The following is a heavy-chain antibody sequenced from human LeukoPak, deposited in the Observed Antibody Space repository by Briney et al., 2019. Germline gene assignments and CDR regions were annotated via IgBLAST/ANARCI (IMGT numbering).Heavy chain of an antibody. Sequence: GGSLRLSCAASGFTFSSYGMHWVRQAPGKGLEWVAVISYDGSNKYYADSVKGRFTISRDNSKNTLYLQMNSLRAEDTAVYYCAKAYWVGYEYYFDYWGQGTLVTVSS. CDR1: GFTFSSYG. V-gene: IGHV3-30*18. CDR2: ISYDGSNK. D-gene: IGHD5-12*01. J-gene: IGHJ4*02. CDR3: AKAYWVGYEYYFDY.